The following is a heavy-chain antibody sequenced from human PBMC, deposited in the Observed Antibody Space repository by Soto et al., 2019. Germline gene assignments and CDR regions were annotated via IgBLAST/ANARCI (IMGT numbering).Heavy chain of an antibody. Sequence: GGSLRLCFATPGCRFFTSSLARVRQPPGKGLEWVSAISPSASDTLYADSVKGRFTISRDNSQNTLFLQMTSLRADDTAVYYCAKGGYTFAYEWGQGALVTVSS. CDR1: GCRFFTSS. J-gene: IGHJ4*02. D-gene: IGHD5-18*01. CDR3: AKGGYTFAYE. V-gene: IGHV3-23*01. CDR2: ISPSASDT.